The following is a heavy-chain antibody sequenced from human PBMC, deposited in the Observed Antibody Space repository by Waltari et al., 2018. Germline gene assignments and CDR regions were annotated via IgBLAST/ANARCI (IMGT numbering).Heavy chain of an antibody. CDR3: ARGLIAAAGPTPPDY. Sequence: QVQLQESGPGLVKPSETLSLTCTVSGGSISSYYWSWIRQPAGKGLEWIGRIYTSGSTTYNPALKGRVTMSVDTSKNQFSLKLSSVTAADTAVYYCARGLIAAAGPTPPDYWGQGTLVTVSS. CDR2: IYTSGST. D-gene: IGHD6-13*01. J-gene: IGHJ4*02. CDR1: GGSISSYY. V-gene: IGHV4-4*07.